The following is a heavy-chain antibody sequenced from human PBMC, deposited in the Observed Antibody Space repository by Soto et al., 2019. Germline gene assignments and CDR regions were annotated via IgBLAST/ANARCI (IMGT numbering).Heavy chain of an antibody. Sequence: GGSLRLSCAASGFTFSSYSMNWVRQAPGKGLEWVSSISSSSSYIYYADSVKGRFTISRDNAKNSLYLQMNSLRAEDTAVYYCARERGYDSSGYYAYYYYGMAVWGRGTTVTVSS. J-gene: IGHJ6*02. CDR3: ARERGYDSSGYYAYYYYGMAV. V-gene: IGHV3-21*01. CDR1: GFTFSSYS. D-gene: IGHD3-22*01. CDR2: ISSSSSYI.